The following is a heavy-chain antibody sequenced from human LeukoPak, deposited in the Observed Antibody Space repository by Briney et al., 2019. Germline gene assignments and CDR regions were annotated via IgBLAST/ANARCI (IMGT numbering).Heavy chain of an antibody. J-gene: IGHJ5*02. CDR3: ARAAGDFWSGYYFAGWFVP. CDR2: IYHSGST. V-gene: IGHV4-38-2*02. D-gene: IGHD3-3*01. CDR1: GYSISSGYY. Sequence: SETLSLTCTVSGYSISSGYYWGWIRQPPGKGLEWIGSIYHSGSTYYNPSLKSRVTISVDTSKNQFSLKLSSVTAADTAVYYCARAAGDFWSGYYFAGWFVPWGQGTLVTVSS.